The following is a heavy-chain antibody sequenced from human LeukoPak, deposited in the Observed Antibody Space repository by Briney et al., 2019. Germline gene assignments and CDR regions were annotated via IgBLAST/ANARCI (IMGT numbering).Heavy chain of an antibody. CDR2: INPNSGGT. CDR1: GYTFTGYY. CDR3: AREDYYGSGSLSWFDP. Sequence: SVKVSCKASGYTFTGYYMHWVRQAPGQGLEWMGWINPNSGGTNYAQKSQGWVTMTRDTSISTAYMELSRLRSDDTAVYYCAREDYYGSGSLSWFDPWGQGTLVTVSS. J-gene: IGHJ5*02. V-gene: IGHV1-2*04. D-gene: IGHD3-10*01.